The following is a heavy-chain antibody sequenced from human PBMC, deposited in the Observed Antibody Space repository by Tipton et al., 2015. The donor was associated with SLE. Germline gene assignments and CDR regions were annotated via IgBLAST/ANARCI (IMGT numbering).Heavy chain of an antibody. CDR3: ARHDAHYFDSSGPDY. V-gene: IGHV5-51*01. CDR1: GYSFTTYW. CDR2: IYPGDSDT. J-gene: IGHJ4*02. D-gene: IGHD3-22*01. Sequence: QLVQSGAEVKKPGESLKISCKGSGYSFTTYWIGWVRQMPGKGLEWMGIIYPGDSDTKYSPSFQGQVTISADKSISTAYLQWSSLKASDTAMYYCARHDAHYFDSSGPDYWGLGTLVTVSA.